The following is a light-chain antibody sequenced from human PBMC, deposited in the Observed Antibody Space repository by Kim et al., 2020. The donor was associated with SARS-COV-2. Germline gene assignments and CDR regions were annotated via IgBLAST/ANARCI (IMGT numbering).Light chain of an antibody. J-gene: IGLJ1*01. V-gene: IGLV3-21*04. CDR3: QVWDSSSDQGV. Sequence: APGKTARITCGGNNIGSKSVHCYQQKPGQAPVLVIYYDTDRPSGIPERFSGSNSGNTATLTISRVEAGDEADYYCQVWDSSSDQGVFGTGTKVTVL. CDR2: YDT. CDR1: NIGSKS.